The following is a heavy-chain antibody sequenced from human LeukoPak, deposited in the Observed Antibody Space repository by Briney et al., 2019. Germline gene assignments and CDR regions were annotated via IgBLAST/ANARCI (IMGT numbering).Heavy chain of an antibody. J-gene: IGHJ3*02. Sequence: SETLSLTCAVYGGSFSGYYWSGIRQPPGKGLEWIGEINHSGSTNYNPSLKRRVTISVDTSKNQFSLKLSSVTAADTAAYYCARGLRYFDRRGAFDIWGQGTMVTVSS. D-gene: IGHD3-9*01. CDR1: GGSFSGYY. V-gene: IGHV4-34*01. CDR2: INHSGST. CDR3: ARGLRYFDRRGAFDI.